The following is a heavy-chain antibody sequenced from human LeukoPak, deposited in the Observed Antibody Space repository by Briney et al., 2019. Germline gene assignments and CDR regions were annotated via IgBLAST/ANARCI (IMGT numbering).Heavy chain of an antibody. CDR2: ISYDGSNK. V-gene: IGHV3-30*04. CDR3: AKGADYDILTGYTNFDY. CDR1: GFTFSSYA. J-gene: IGHJ4*02. D-gene: IGHD3-9*01. Sequence: GGSLRLSCAASGFTFSSYAMHWVRQAPGKGLEWVAVISYDGSNKYYADSVKGRFTISRDNSKNTLYLQMNSLRAEDTAVYYCAKGADYDILTGYTNFDYWGQGTLVTVSS.